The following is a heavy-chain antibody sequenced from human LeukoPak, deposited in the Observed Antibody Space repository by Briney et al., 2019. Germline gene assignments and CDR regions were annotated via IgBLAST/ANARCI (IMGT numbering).Heavy chain of an antibody. CDR2: IYPGDSDT. J-gene: IGHJ3*02. Sequence: GESLKTSCKGSGYSFTSYWIGWVRQMPGKGLEWMGIIYPGDSDTRYSPSFQGQVTISADKSISTAYLQWSSLKASDTAMYYCARRLYYYDSSGYYHNAFDIWGQGTMVTVSS. CDR1: GYSFTSYW. D-gene: IGHD3-22*01. CDR3: ARRLYYYDSSGYYHNAFDI. V-gene: IGHV5-51*01.